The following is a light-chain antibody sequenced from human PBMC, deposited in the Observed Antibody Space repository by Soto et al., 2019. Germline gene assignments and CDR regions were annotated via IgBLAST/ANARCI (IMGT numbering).Light chain of an antibody. CDR1: QSVSSSY. J-gene: IGKJ5*01. V-gene: IGKV3-20*01. CDR3: QQYNNWPPIT. CDR2: GAS. Sequence: EIVLTQSPGTLSLSPGERATLSCRASQSVSSSYLAWYQQKPGQAPRLLIYGASSRATGIPDRFSGSGSGTEFTLTISSLQSEDFAVYSCQQYNNWPPITFGQGTRLEIK.